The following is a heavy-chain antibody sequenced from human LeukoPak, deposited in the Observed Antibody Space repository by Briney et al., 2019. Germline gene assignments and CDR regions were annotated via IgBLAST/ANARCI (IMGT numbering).Heavy chain of an antibody. V-gene: IGHV3-49*04. J-gene: IGHJ4*02. CDR2: IRRQIYGGTP. CDR3: TRDQTPYY. Sequence: PGRSLRLSCTASGFTFGDYAMTWVRQAPGKGLEWVGFIRRQIYGGTPEYAASVKGRFTSSRDESEAVAYLQMNSLKTEDTAVYYCTRDQTPYYWGQGTLVTVSS. CDR1: GFTFGDYA.